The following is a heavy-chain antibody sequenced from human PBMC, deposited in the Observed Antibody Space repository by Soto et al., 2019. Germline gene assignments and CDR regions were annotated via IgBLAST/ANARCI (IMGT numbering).Heavy chain of an antibody. Sequence: QVQLVQSGAEVKKPGSSVKVSCKASGGTFSSYAISWVRQATGQGLEWMGGIIPIFGTADYAQKFQGRVTIAADESTSTAYMEPSSLRSEDTAVYYCASVLELHYYYGMDVWGQGTTVTVSS. CDR3: ASVLELHYYYGMDV. J-gene: IGHJ6*02. CDR2: IIPIFGTA. D-gene: IGHD1-7*01. CDR1: GGTFSSYA. V-gene: IGHV1-69*12.